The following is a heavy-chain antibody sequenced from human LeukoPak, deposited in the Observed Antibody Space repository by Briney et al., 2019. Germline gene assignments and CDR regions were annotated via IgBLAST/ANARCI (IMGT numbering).Heavy chain of an antibody. Sequence: GASLRLSCAASGFTFSSYAMSWVRQAPGKGLEWVSAISGSGGSTYYADSVKGRFTISRDNAKNSLYLQMNSLRAEDTAVYYCARGRGIDYWGQGTLVTVSS. D-gene: IGHD5-12*01. CDR3: ARGRGIDY. V-gene: IGHV3-23*01. CDR1: GFTFSSYA. CDR2: ISGSGGST. J-gene: IGHJ4*02.